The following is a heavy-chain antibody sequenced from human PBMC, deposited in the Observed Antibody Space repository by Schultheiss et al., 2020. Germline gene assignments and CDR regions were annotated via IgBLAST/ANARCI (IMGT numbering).Heavy chain of an antibody. V-gene: IGHV3-7*01. D-gene: IGHD6-19*01. CDR3: ASIIGWRWGRVY. CDR1: GFTFSCYW. J-gene: IGHJ4*02. Sequence: GGSLRLSCAASGFTFSCYWMSWVRQAPGKGLEWVANIKQDGSEKYYVDSVKGRFTISRDNAKNSLYLQMNSLRAEDTAVYYCASIIGWRWGRVYWGKGTLVTVSS. CDR2: IKQDGSEK.